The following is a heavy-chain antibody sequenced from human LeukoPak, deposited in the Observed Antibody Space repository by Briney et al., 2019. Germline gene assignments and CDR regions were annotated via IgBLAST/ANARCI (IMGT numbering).Heavy chain of an antibody. D-gene: IGHD2-2*01. CDR3: ARDRLGYCSSTSCYYWSYYYGMDV. J-gene: IGHJ6*02. Sequence: SETLSLTCAVYGGSFSGYYWSWIRQPPGKGLEWIGEINHSGSTNYNPSLKSRVTISVDTSKNQFSLKLSSVTAADTAVYYCARDRLGYCSSTSCYYWSYYYGMDVWGQGTTVTVSS. CDR1: GGSFSGYY. V-gene: IGHV4-34*01. CDR2: INHSGST.